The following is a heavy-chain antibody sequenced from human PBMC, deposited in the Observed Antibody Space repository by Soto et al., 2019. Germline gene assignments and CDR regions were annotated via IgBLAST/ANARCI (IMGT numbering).Heavy chain of an antibody. CDR1: GFTFRTYA. CDR3: AKDAGSTEYFFAS. V-gene: IGHV3-30*18. J-gene: IGHJ4*02. CDR2: ISHDGSNT. Sequence: QVQVVESGGGVGQPGRSLRLSCAASGFTFRTYAMHWVRQAPGKGLEWVAVISHDGSNTDYGDSVKGRFTISRDNSKSTLSLQMKSLRPEDTGVYYCAKDAGSTEYFFASWGQGTLVSVSS.